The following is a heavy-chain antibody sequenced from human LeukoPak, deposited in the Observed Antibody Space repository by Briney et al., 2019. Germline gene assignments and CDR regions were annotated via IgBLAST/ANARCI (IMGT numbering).Heavy chain of an antibody. V-gene: IGHV3-21*01. Sequence: GGSLRLSCVVSGITFSNAWMNWVRQAPGKGLEWVSSISSSSSYIYYADSVKGRFTISRDNAKNSLYLQMNSLRAEDTAVYYCARDSAGYYDSSGYYDYWGQGTLVSVSS. CDR3: ARDSAGYYDSSGYYDY. J-gene: IGHJ4*02. CDR1: GITFSNAW. CDR2: ISSSSSYI. D-gene: IGHD3-22*01.